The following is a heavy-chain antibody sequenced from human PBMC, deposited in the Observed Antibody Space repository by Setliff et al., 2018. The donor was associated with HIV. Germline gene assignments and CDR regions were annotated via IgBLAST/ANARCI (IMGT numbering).Heavy chain of an antibody. Sequence: SVKVSCKASGGTFRSTAISWVRQAPGEGLEWMGRSLPMLGTANYAHQFQGRLTITADESTYTAYMELSSLRSEDTAVYYCASSIPTEQGPWFDPWGQGTLVTVSS. D-gene: IGHD4-17*01. J-gene: IGHJ5*02. V-gene: IGHV1-69*11. CDR2: SLPMLGTA. CDR1: GGTFRSTA. CDR3: ASSIPTEQGPWFDP.